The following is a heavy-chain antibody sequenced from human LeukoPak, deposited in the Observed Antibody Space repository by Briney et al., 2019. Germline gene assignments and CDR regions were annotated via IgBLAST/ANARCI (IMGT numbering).Heavy chain of an antibody. CDR3: AKGTHFDFWSGYYGLDY. Sequence: GGSLRLSCAASGVTLSSYAMSWVRQAPGKGLEWVSGVSGSGGTTYYSGSVKGRCTISRDNSKNTLYLQMHSLRAEETAVYYCAKGTHFDFWSGYYGLDYWGQGTLVTVSS. D-gene: IGHD3-3*01. V-gene: IGHV3-23*01. CDR1: GVTLSSYA. J-gene: IGHJ4*02. CDR2: VSGSGGTT.